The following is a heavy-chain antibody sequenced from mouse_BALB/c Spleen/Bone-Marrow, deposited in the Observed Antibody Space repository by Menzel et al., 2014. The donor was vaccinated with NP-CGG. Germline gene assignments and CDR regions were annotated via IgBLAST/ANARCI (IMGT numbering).Heavy chain of an antibody. J-gene: IGHJ2*01. V-gene: IGHV5-6-4*01. Sequence: EVKVEESGGGLVKPGGSLKLSCSASGFTFSSSIMSWVRQTPEKRLEWAATISTGGTYTYYPDSVKGRFTISRDNAKNHLCLQMSSLKSEDTAMYYCSRGYGNCFDYWGQGTTLTVSS. CDR1: GFTFSSSI. D-gene: IGHD2-10*02. CDR3: SRGYGNCFDY. CDR2: ISTGGTYT.